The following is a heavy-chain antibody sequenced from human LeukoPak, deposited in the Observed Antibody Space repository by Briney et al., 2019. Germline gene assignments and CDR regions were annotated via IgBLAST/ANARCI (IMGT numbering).Heavy chain of an antibody. CDR3: AKAVVGGQGAYYFDY. CDR1: GFTFDDYA. V-gene: IGHV3-43*01. Sequence: PGGSLRLSCAASGFTFDDYAMHWVRQTPGKGLEWVSLITWHGGDTYYADSVKGRFSISRDNNNNSVSLQMTSLTTEGTALYYCAKAVVGGQGAYYFDYWGQGTLVTVSS. D-gene: IGHD6-19*01. J-gene: IGHJ4*02. CDR2: ITWHGGDT.